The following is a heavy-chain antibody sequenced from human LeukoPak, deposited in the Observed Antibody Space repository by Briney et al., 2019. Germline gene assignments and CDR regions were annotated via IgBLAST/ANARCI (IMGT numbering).Heavy chain of an antibody. CDR3: TRGTPDSRAFDI. CDR2: ISSSSTYI. D-gene: IGHD1-14*01. J-gene: IGHJ3*02. Sequence: GGSLRLSCAASEFTFSSYSMNWVRQTPGKGLELVSSISSSSTYIYYADSVKGRFTISRDNAKNSLSLQMDSLRAEDTAVYYCTRGTPDSRAFDIWGQGTMVIVSS. CDR1: EFTFSSYS. V-gene: IGHV3-21*01.